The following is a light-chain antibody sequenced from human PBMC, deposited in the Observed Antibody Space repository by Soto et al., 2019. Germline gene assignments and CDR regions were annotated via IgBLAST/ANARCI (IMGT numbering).Light chain of an antibody. CDR3: SSFTNTYSYV. J-gene: IGLJ1*01. V-gene: IGLV2-14*01. CDR2: DVS. Sequence: QSALTQPASVSGSPGQSITISCTGTSSDVGGYNYVSWYQQHPGKAPKLMIYDVSNRPSGASNRFSGSKSGNTASLTISGLQAEDEADYYCSSFTNTYSYVFGTATKLTVL. CDR1: SSDVGGYNY.